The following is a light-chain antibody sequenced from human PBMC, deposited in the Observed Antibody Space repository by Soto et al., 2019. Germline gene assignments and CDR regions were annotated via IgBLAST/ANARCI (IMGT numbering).Light chain of an antibody. V-gene: IGKV3-20*01. CDR1: QRFGSSN. Sequence: EIVLAQSPGTLSLSPGERGTVSCRSSQRFGSSNLAWYQQKPGQAPRLLIYGASSRATGIPDRFSGSGSGTDLTLTISRLEPEDFAVYYCQQFGASLTWTFGQGTKVDIK. J-gene: IGKJ1*01. CDR3: QQFGASLTWT. CDR2: GAS.